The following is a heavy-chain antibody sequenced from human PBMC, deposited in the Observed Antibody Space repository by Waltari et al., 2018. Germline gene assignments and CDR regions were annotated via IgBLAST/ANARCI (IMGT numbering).Heavy chain of an antibody. CDR1: GDSMSSSDL. J-gene: IGHJ4*02. CDR3: ARDRGKGLYLDS. Sequence: QLQLEQSGPGLVKPSESLSLTCAVSGDSMSSSDLWNWVRQFPGKGLEWIGQVHRSGKTNYNPSLASRVTVSIDTSNNQFSLTMPSPTAADTAMYYCARDRGKGLYLDSWGQGTLVTVSP. D-gene: IGHD2-15*01. CDR2: VHRSGKT. V-gene: IGHV4-4*02.